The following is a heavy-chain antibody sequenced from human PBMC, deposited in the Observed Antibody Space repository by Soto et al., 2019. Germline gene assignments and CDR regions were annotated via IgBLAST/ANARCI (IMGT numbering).Heavy chain of an antibody. D-gene: IGHD1-1*01. J-gene: IGHJ4*02. Sequence: ASVKVSCKASGYTFTSYCISWVRQAPGQGLEWMGWISAYNGNTKYAPKFQGGVTMTRDTSITTAYMELSRLRSGDTAVYYCAREPATAKPEGVDFWGQGTLVTVSS. CDR1: GYTFTSYC. CDR2: ISAYNGNT. V-gene: IGHV1-18*01. CDR3: AREPATAKPEGVDF.